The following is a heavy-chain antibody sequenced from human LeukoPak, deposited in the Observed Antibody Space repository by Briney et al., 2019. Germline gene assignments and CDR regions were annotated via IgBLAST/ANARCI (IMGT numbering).Heavy chain of an antibody. CDR3: AKDLYIVVVPAGRFDY. CDR2: ISGSGGST. Sequence: PGGSLRLSCAASGFTFSSYAMSWVRQAPGKGLEWVSAISGSGGSTYYADSVKGRFTISRDNSKNTLYLQMNSLRAEDTAVYYCAKDLYIVVVPAGRFDYWGQGTLVTVSS. CDR1: GFTFSSYA. V-gene: IGHV3-23*01. D-gene: IGHD2-2*01. J-gene: IGHJ4*02.